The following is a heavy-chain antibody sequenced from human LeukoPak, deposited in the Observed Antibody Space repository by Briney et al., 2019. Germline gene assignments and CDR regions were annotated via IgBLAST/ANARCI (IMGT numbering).Heavy chain of an antibody. D-gene: IGHD3-10*01. CDR2: INHSGST. Sequence: SETLSLTCAVYGGSFSGYYWSWIRQPPGKGLEWIGGINHSGSTNYNPSLKSRVTISVDTSKNQFSLKLSSVTAADTAVYYCARRCITMVRGVIIGYYYYYYMDVWGKGTTVTISS. J-gene: IGHJ6*03. CDR1: GGSFSGYY. V-gene: IGHV4-34*01. CDR3: ARRCITMVRGVIIGYYYYYYMDV.